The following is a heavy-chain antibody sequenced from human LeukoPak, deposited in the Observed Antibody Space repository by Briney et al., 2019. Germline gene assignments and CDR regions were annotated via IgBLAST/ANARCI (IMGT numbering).Heavy chain of an antibody. CDR3: ARHKSFDYLSPIDS. V-gene: IGHV4-39*01. CDR1: GGSVSSSRYY. D-gene: IGHD3-9*01. CDR2: IYYTGST. Sequence: SETLSLTCPVSGGSVSSSRYYWGWIRQPPGKGLEWIGSIYYTGSTYYKPSLKSRVTISVDASKNQISLKLSSVTAADTAVYSCARHKSFDYLSPIDSWGQGTLVTVSS. J-gene: IGHJ4*02.